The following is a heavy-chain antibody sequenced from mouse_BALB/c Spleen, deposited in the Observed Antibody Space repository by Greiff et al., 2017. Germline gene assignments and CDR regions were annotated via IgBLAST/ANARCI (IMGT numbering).Heavy chain of an antibody. D-gene: IGHD2-2*01. CDR2: IDPETGGT. CDR3: TRGGLWLRRRQYYDAMDY. J-gene: IGHJ4*01. CDR1: GYTFTDYE. Sequence: QVQLHQSGAELVRPGASVTLSCKASGYTFTDYEMHWVKQTPVHGLEWIGAIDPETGGTAYNQKFKGKATLTADKSSSTAYMELRSLTSEDSAVYYCTRGGLWLRRRQYYDAMDYWGQGTSVTVSS. V-gene: IGHV1-15*01.